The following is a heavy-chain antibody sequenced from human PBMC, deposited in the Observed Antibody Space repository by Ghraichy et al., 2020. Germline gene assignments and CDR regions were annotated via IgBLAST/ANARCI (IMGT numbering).Heavy chain of an antibody. D-gene: IGHD3-22*01. Sequence: LSLTCAASGFTFSSYAMSWVRQAPGKGLEWVSAISGSGGSTYYADSVKGRFTISRDNSKNTLYLQMNSLRAEDTAVYYCAKDDSSGYYPYYFDYWGQGTLVTVSS. CDR1: GFTFSSYA. CDR3: AKDDSSGYYPYYFDY. CDR2: ISGSGGST. V-gene: IGHV3-23*01. J-gene: IGHJ4*02.